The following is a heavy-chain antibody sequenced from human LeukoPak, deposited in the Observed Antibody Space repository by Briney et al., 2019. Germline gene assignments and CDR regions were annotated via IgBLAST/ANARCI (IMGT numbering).Heavy chain of an antibody. V-gene: IGHV3-23*01. J-gene: IGHJ4*02. D-gene: IGHD2-21*02. CDR3: ANIVVVTAILSVDY. Sequence: PGGSLRLSCAASGFTFSSYWMSWVRQAPGKGLEWVSAISGSGGSTYYADSVKGRFTISRDNSKNTLYLQMNSLRAEDTAVYYCANIVVVTAILSVDYWGQGTLVTVSS. CDR1: GFTFSSYW. CDR2: ISGSGGST.